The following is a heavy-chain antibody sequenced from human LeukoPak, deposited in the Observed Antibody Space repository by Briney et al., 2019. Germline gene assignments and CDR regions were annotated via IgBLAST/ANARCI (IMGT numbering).Heavy chain of an antibody. CDR3: AKDRRYGSGPGDY. J-gene: IGHJ4*02. Sequence: GGSLRLSCAASGFTFSRSAMTWVRQGPGTGLEFVASIIYSGGATYYADSVKGRFTISRDNSKNTLYLQMNSLRAEDTAVYYCAKDRRYGSGPGDYWGQGTLVTVSS. CDR2: IIYSGGAT. V-gene: IGHV3-23*01. D-gene: IGHD3-10*01. CDR1: GFTFSRSA.